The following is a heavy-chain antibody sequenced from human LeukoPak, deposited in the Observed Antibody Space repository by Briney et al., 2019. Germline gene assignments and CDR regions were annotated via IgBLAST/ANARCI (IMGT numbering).Heavy chain of an antibody. Sequence: PGGSLRLSCAASGFTFSSYAMSWVRQAPGKGLEWVSAISGSGGSTYYADSVKGRFTISRDNSKNTLYLQMNSLRAEDTAVYYCAKDKGLNYYDSSGRIDHWGQGTLVTVSS. V-gene: IGHV3-23*01. CDR1: GFTFSSYA. CDR3: AKDKGLNYYDSSGRIDH. D-gene: IGHD3-22*01. J-gene: IGHJ4*02. CDR2: ISGSGGST.